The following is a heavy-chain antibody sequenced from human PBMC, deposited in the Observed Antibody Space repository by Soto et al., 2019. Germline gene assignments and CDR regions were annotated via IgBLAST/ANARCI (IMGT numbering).Heavy chain of an antibody. CDR3: GLVGGSSWY. J-gene: IGHJ4*02. CDR2: INSDGSST. D-gene: IGHD6-6*01. CDR1: GFTFSSYW. V-gene: IGHV3-74*01. Sequence: EVQLVESGGDLVQPGGSLRLSCAASGFTFSSYWMHWVRQAPGKGLVWVSRINSDGSSTNYADSVKGRFTIARDNATNTLYLEMKSLRVEDTAVYYCGLVGGSSWYWGPGTLGTVAS.